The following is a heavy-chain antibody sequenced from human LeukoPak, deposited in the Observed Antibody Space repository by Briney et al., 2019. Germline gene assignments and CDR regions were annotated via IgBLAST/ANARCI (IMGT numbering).Heavy chain of an antibody. CDR3: ARGGASMAARLIYGY. V-gene: IGHV1-8*01. CDR1: GYTFTSYD. Sequence: ASVKVSCKASGYTFTSYDINWVRQATGQGLEWMGWMNPNSGNTGYAQKFQGRVTMTRNTSISTAYMELNSLRSEDTAVYYCARGGASMAARLIYGYWGQGTLVTVSS. D-gene: IGHD6-6*01. J-gene: IGHJ4*02. CDR2: MNPNSGNT.